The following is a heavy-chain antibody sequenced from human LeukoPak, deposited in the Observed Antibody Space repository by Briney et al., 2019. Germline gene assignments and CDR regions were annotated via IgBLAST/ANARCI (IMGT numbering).Heavy chain of an antibody. CDR1: GFAVSSNY. Sequence: GGSLRLSCAASGFAVSSNYMSWVRQAPGKGLEWVSVIYNSGNTYYADSVKGRFTISRDNSKNTLYLQMSSLRAEDTAVYYCAREVIYGAFDIWGQGTMVTVSS. J-gene: IGHJ3*02. D-gene: IGHD2/OR15-2a*01. V-gene: IGHV3-53*01. CDR3: AREVIYGAFDI. CDR2: IYNSGNT.